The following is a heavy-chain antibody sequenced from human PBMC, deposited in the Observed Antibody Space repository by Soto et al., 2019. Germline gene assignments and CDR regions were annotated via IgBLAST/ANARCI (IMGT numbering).Heavy chain of an antibody. CDR3: ARGPSDYYHNSATYFLDY. J-gene: IGHJ4*02. CDR1: GYTFITYG. D-gene: IGHD3-22*01. Sequence: QVQLVQSGAEVKKPGASVKVSCKASGYTFITYGVSWVRQAPGQGRDWLGWLSNYNGNTRYAERLQGRVTMTTETTTNTAYMELRNLRSDYTAVYYCARGPSDYYHNSATYFLDYWGQGTLVTVSS. CDR2: LSNYNGNT. V-gene: IGHV1-18*01.